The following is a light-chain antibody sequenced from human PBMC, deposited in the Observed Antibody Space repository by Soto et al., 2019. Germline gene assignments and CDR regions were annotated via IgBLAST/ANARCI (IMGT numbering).Light chain of an antibody. V-gene: IGKV1D-12*01. J-gene: IGKJ4*01. CDR1: QDISNW. CDR2: AAS. Sequence: QMTQSPSSVSVSVGDRVTITCRASQDISNWLAWYQQRPGKAPKLLIYAASSLQSGVPSRFSGSGSGTDFTLIISSLQPEDFATYYCQQANSFPLTFGGGTKVEIK. CDR3: QQANSFPLT.